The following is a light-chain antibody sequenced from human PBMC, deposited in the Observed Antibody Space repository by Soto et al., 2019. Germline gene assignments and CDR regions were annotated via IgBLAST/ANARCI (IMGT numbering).Light chain of an antibody. CDR3: SSYTSSSPYV. J-gene: IGLJ1*01. CDR2: EVT. V-gene: IGLV2-14*01. Sequence: QSALTQPASVSGSPGQLITISCSGTTSDVGGYEYVSWYQQHPGKAPKLMIYEVTTRPSGVSNRFSGSKSGTTASLTISGLQAEDEADYYCSSYTSSSPYVFGSGTKLTVL. CDR1: TSDVGGYEY.